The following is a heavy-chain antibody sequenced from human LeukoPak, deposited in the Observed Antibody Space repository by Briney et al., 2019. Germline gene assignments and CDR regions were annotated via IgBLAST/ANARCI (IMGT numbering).Heavy chain of an antibody. CDR2: IFYSGNT. CDR3: ARVPVRGGYPTIIDY. V-gene: IGHV4-39*01. J-gene: IGHJ4*02. CDR1: GGSINSSSYY. D-gene: IGHD1-26*01. Sequence: SETLSLTCTVSGGSINSSSYYWGWIRQPPGKGLEWIGSIFYSGNTYDNPSLKSRVTISVDTSKNQFSLKLNSVTAADTAVYYCARVPVRGGYPTIIDYWGQGTLVTVSS.